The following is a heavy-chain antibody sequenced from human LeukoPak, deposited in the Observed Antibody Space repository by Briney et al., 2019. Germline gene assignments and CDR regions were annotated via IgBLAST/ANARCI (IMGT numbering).Heavy chain of an antibody. D-gene: IGHD2-2*01. Sequence: GRSLRLSCAASGFTFSSYAMHWVRQAPGKGLEWVAVISYDGSNKYYADSVKGRFTISRDNSKNTLYLQMNSLRAEDTAVYYCAREVGDRPLFDYWGQGTLVTVSS. CDR2: ISYDGSNK. CDR3: AREVGDRPLFDY. CDR1: GFTFSSYA. J-gene: IGHJ4*02. V-gene: IGHV3-30*01.